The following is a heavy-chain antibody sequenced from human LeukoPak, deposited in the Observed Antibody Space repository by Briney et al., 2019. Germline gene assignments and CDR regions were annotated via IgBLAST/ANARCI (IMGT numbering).Heavy chain of an antibody. Sequence: SETLSLTCAVYGGSFSGYYWSWIRQPPGKGLEWIGEINHSGSTNYNPSLKSRVTISVDTSKNQFSLKLSSVTAADTAVYYCARGRSYMVRGAIPPYYYYYMDVWGKGTTVTVSS. CDR1: GGSFSGYY. CDR2: INHSGST. V-gene: IGHV4-34*01. J-gene: IGHJ6*03. CDR3: ARGRSYMVRGAIPPYYYYYMDV. D-gene: IGHD3-10*01.